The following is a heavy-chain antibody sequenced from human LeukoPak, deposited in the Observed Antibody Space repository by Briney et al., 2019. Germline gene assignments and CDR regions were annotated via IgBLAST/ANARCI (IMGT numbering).Heavy chain of an antibody. CDR2: IYCSGST. CDR1: GGSISSYY. D-gene: IGHD2-2*01. CDR3: ARNAMTHDAFDI. Sequence: SETLSLTCTVSGGSISSYYWSWIRQPPGKGLEWIGYIYCSGSTNYNPSLKSRVTISVDTSKNQFSLKLSSVTAADTAVYYCARNAMTHDAFDIWGQGTMVTVSS. J-gene: IGHJ3*02. V-gene: IGHV4-59*08.